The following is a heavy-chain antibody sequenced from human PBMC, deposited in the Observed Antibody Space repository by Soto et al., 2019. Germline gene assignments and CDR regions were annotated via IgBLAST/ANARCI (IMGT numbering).Heavy chain of an antibody. CDR1: GFTFSSYA. Sequence: QVQLVESGGGVVQPGRSLRLSCAASGFTFSSYAMHWVRQAPGKGLEWVAVISSDGVRQFYADSVKGRFTISRDNSKTTLYLQMNSLGADDTALYYCARRAVPGIRAAPFDYWGQGALVTVSS. J-gene: IGHJ4*02. CDR2: ISSDGVRQ. D-gene: IGHD6-19*01. CDR3: ARRAVPGIRAAPFDY. V-gene: IGHV3-30-3*01.